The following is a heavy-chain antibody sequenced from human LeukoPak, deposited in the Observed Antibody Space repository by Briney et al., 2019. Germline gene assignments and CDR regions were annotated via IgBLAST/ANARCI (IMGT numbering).Heavy chain of an antibody. CDR1: GFTVSSNY. D-gene: IGHD2-2*01. V-gene: IGHV3-53*01. Sequence: AGGSLRLSCAASGFTVSSNYMSWVRQAPGKGLEWVSVIYSGGSTYYADSVKGRFTISRDNSKNTLYLQMNSPRAEDTAVYYCATSSVRANFDYWGQGTLVTVSS. CDR2: IYSGGST. CDR3: ATSSVRANFDY. J-gene: IGHJ4*02.